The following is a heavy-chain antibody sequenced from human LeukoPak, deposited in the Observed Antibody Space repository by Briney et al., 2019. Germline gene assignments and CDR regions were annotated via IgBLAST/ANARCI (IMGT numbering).Heavy chain of an antibody. CDR2: IYYSGST. CDR3: ARQITVTTSGGDAFDI. J-gene: IGHJ3*02. CDR1: GGSISSSSYY. Sequence: PSETLSLTCTVSGGSISSSSYYWGWIRQPPGKGLEWIGSIYYSGSTYYNPSLKSRLTIPADTSKNQFSLILSSVTAADTAVYYCARQITVTTSGGDAFDIWGQGTMVTVCS. V-gene: IGHV4-39*01. D-gene: IGHD4-17*01.